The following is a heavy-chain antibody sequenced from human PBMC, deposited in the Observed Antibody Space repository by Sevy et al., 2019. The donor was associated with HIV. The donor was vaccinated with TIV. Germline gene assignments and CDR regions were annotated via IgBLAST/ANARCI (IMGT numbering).Heavy chain of an antibody. D-gene: IGHD3-22*01. CDR2: FDPEDGET. CDR1: GSTLSRLS. V-gene: IGHV1-24*01. J-gene: IGHJ4*02. Sequence: ASVKVSCKASGSTLSRLSMHWVRQVPGKGLEWMGSFDPEDGETIYARKFQGRVSMTEDTSTDTAYMELSSLRSEDTAVYYCATTKDYYESYGSPCDYWGQGTLVTVSS. CDR3: ATTKDYYESYGSPCDY.